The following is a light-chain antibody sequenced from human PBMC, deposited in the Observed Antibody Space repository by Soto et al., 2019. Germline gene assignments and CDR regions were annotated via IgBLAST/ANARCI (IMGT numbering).Light chain of an antibody. CDR2: KAS. CDR3: QQYNTYPVT. J-gene: IGKJ1*01. CDR1: QSISSW. V-gene: IGKV1-5*03. Sequence: DIQMTQSPSTLSASVGDRVTITCRASQSISSWLAWYQQKPGKAPKLLIYKASSLESGVPSRFSGSGSGTEFTLTISSLQPDDFATYCCQQYNTYPVTFGQGTKVEIK.